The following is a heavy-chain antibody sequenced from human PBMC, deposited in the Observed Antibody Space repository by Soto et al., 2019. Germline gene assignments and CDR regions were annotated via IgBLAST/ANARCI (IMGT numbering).Heavy chain of an antibody. CDR2: IYYSGST. CDR3: ARRGSSSWYGY. J-gene: IGHJ4*02. CDR1: GDSISSSSYY. V-gene: IGHV4-39*01. Sequence: QLQLQESGPGLVKPSETLSLTCTVSGDSISSSSYYWGWIRQPPGKGLEWIGSIYYSGSTYYNPSLKSRVTISVDTSKNQFSLKLSSVTAADTAVYYCARRGSSSWYGYWGQGTLVTVSS. D-gene: IGHD6-13*01.